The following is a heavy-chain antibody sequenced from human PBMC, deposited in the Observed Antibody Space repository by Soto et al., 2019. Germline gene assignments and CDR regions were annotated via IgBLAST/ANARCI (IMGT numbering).Heavy chain of an antibody. V-gene: IGHV3-30*18. Sequence: QVQLVESGGDLVQPGRSLRLSCAASGFTFSTYGMHWVRQAPGKGLEWVAIISYDGSEKYYVDSVKGRFTISRDNSKNTLYLQMNSLRDEDTAVYHCAKGMRGAWLITDFWGRGSLVTVSS. J-gene: IGHJ4*02. CDR1: GFTFSTYG. CDR2: ISYDGSEK. D-gene: IGHD3-10*01. CDR3: AKGMRGAWLITDF.